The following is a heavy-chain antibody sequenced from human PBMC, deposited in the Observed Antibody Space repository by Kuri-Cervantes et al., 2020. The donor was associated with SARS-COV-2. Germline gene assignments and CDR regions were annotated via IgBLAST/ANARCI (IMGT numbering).Heavy chain of an antibody. Sequence: ASVKVSCKASGYTFTSYAMHWVRQAPGQGLEWMGWISAYNGNTNYAQKLQGRVTMTTDTSTSTAYMELRSLRSDDTAVYYCARWVRDQLLPHWYFDLWGRGTLVTVSS. CDR2: ISAYNGNT. CDR3: ARWVRDQLLPHWYFDL. J-gene: IGHJ2*01. V-gene: IGHV1-18*01. CDR1: GYTFTSYA. D-gene: IGHD2-2*01.